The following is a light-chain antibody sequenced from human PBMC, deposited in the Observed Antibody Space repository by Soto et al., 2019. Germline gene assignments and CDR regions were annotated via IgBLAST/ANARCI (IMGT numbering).Light chain of an antibody. CDR1: QSVRNNY. CDR3: QQYGTSPRT. Sequence: EIVLTQSPGTLSLSPGERATLSCRASQSVRNNYLAWYQQRPGQAPRLLIYAASSRATGIPDRFSGSGSGPDFTLTISRLEPEDFAVYYCQQYGTSPRTFGQGTKVDIK. CDR2: AAS. V-gene: IGKV3-20*01. J-gene: IGKJ1*01.